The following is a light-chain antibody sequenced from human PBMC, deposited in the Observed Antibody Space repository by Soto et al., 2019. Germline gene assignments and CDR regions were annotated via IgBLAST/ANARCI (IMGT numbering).Light chain of an antibody. V-gene: IGLV2-23*01. CDR3: CSYAGVNTYV. CDR1: SSDVGIYNL. CDR2: EGT. Sequence: QSVLTQPASVSGSPGQSITISCTGTSSDVGIYNLVSWYQQHPGKAPKLMIYEGTRRPSGVSHRFSGSKSGNTASLTISGLQAEDEADYYCCSYAGVNTYVFGTGTMVTVL. J-gene: IGLJ1*01.